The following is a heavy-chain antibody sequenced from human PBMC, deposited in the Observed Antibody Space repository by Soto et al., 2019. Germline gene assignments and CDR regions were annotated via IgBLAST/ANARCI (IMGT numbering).Heavy chain of an antibody. CDR1: GYTFTNYG. CDR2: ISTYNSNT. D-gene: IGHD2-21*02. Sequence: QVQLVQSGGEVKKPGASVKVSCKASGYTFTNYGISWVRQAPGQGLEWPGWISTYNSNTNSAPRLQGRLTMTTDTSTSTADMELRSLTSDDTAVYYCARDERDSCSGGDCFDFDYWGQGTLVTVSS. CDR3: ARDERDSCSGGDCFDFDY. J-gene: IGHJ4*02. V-gene: IGHV1-18*04.